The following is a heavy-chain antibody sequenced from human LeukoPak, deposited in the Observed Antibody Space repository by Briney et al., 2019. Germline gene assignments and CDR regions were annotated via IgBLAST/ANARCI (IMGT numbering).Heavy chain of an antibody. J-gene: IGHJ4*02. CDR3: AGDAVEYGDYGEYYVDY. CDR1: GYTFTSYG. V-gene: IGHV1-18*01. Sequence: GASVKVSCKASGYTFTSYGISWVRQAPGQGLEWMGWISAYNGNTNYAQKLQGRVTMTTDTSTSTAYMELRSLRSDATAVYYCAGDAVEYGDYGEYYVDYWGQGTLVTVSS. CDR2: ISAYNGNT. D-gene: IGHD4-17*01.